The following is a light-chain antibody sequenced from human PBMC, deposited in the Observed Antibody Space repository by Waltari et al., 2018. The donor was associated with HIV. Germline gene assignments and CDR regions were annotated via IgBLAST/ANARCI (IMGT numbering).Light chain of an antibody. V-gene: IGLV4-69*02. J-gene: IGLJ3*02. CDR1: SGPRHYA. CDR2: VNSDGRH. CDR3: QTWGTGIRV. Sequence: QLVLTQSPSASASLGPSVKLTCPLSSGPRHYAIAWHQQRPEKGPRYLMKVNSDGRHSKGDGISDRFSGSSSGAERHLIISSLQSEDEADYYCQTWGTGIRVFGGGTKLTVL.